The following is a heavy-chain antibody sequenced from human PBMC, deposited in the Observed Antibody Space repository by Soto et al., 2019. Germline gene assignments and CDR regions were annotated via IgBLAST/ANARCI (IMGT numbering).Heavy chain of an antibody. CDR1: GYTFAYYA. V-gene: IGHV1-3*04. CDR3: AGDPTMVRGIIIPDLDY. Sequence: ASVKVSCKASGYTFAYYAMHWVRQAPGQGLEWVGWINTGNGNTKYSQKFQGRVTITWDTSASTAYMELSGLRSEDTAVYYCAGDPTMVRGIIIPDLDYGGRGARVTFPS. J-gene: IGHJ4*02. D-gene: IGHD3-10*01. CDR2: INTGNGNT.